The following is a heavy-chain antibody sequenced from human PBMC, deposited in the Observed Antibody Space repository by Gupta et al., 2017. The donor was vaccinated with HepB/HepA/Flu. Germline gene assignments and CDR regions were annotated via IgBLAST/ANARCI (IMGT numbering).Heavy chain of an antibody. CDR3: AFGGYDSPHFDY. D-gene: IGHD5-12*01. J-gene: IGHJ4*02. Sequence: EVQLVESGGGLVQPGGSLRLSCAASGFTFSSYAMHWVRQAPGKGLEYVSAISSNGGSTYYANPVKGRFTISRDNSKNTLYLQMGSLRAEDMAVYYCAFGGYDSPHFDYWGQGTLVTVSS. CDR1: GFTFSSYA. V-gene: IGHV3-64*01. CDR2: ISSNGGST.